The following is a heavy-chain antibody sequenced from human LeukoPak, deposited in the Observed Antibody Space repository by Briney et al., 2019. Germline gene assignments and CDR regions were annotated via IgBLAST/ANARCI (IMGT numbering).Heavy chain of an antibody. J-gene: IGHJ4*02. CDR1: GGTFSSYA. CDR2: IIPIFGTA. CDR3: ARNLYCSSTSCYGYFDY. V-gene: IGHV1-69*13. D-gene: IGHD2-2*01. Sequence: ASVKVSCKASGGTFSSYAISWVRQAPGQGLEWMGGIIPIFGTANYAQKFQGRVTITADESTNTAYMELSSLRSEDTAVYYCARNLYCSSTSCYGYFDYWGQGTLVTVSS.